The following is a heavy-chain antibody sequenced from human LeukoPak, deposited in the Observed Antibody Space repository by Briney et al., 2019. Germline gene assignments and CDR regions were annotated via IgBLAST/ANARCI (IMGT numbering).Heavy chain of an antibody. Sequence: SETLSLTCTVSGGSIRSGDYYWSWIRQPPGKGLEWIGFIYYSGSTYYNPSLKSRVTISVDTSKNQFSLKLSSVTAADTAVYYCARMTTVTQPPRDWGQGTLVTVSS. J-gene: IGHJ4*02. V-gene: IGHV4-30-4*01. D-gene: IGHD4-17*01. CDR2: IYYSGST. CDR1: GGSIRSGDYY. CDR3: ARMTTVTQPPRD.